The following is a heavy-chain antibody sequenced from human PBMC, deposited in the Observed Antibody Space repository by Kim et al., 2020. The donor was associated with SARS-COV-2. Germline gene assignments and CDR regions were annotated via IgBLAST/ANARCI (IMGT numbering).Heavy chain of an antibody. CDR3: AKVGGRSTVTNQVDY. V-gene: IGHV3-23*01. J-gene: IGHJ4*02. D-gene: IGHD4-17*01. Sequence: DSVKGRFTISRDNSKNTLYLQMNSLRAEDTAVYYCAKVGGRSTVTNQVDYWGQGTLVTVSS.